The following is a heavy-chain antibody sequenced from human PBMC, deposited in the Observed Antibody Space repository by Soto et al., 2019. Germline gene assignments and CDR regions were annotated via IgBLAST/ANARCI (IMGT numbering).Heavy chain of an antibody. CDR3: AKDNRLAFDY. Sequence: GVSLRLSCAASGFTFSSYGMHWVRQAPGKGLEWVAVISYDGSNKYYADSVKGRFTISRDNSKNTLYLQMNSLRAEDTAVYYCAKDNRLAFDYWGQGTLVTVSS. CDR2: ISYDGSNK. J-gene: IGHJ4*02. CDR1: GFTFSSYG. V-gene: IGHV3-30*18. D-gene: IGHD3-22*01.